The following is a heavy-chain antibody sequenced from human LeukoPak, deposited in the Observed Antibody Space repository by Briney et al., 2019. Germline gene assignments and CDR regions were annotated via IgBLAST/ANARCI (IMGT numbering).Heavy chain of an antibody. CDR1: GFTFSDYY. V-gene: IGHV3-11*01. CDR2: ISSSGSTI. Sequence: GGSLRLSCAASGFTFSDYYMSWIRQAPGKGLEWVSYISSSGSTIYYADSVKGRFTISRDNSKNTLYLQMNSLRAEDTAVYYCAKDIVTTYYDFWSGGPPGYWGQGTLVTVSS. J-gene: IGHJ4*02. D-gene: IGHD3-3*01. CDR3: AKDIVTTYYDFWSGGPPGY.